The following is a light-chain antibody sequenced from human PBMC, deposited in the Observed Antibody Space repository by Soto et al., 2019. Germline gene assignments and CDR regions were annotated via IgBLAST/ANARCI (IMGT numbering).Light chain of an antibody. CDR1: ESVRNNS. Sequence: ELVLMQSPGTLSLSPGERATLSCRGSESVRNNSLAWYQQQPGQPPRLLIFGASSRAAGIPDRFTGSGSGADFSLTISRLEPGDSAVYFCHHYGYGADTFGQGTKLEIK. CDR3: HHYGYGADT. CDR2: GAS. V-gene: IGKV3-20*01. J-gene: IGKJ2*01.